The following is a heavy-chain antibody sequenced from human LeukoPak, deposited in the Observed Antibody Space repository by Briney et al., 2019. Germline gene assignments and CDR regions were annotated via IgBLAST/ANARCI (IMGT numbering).Heavy chain of an antibody. CDR3: AKDRRDSGWSPFGY. V-gene: IGHV3-23*01. D-gene: IGHD6-19*01. J-gene: IGHJ4*02. Sequence: GGSLRLSCAASGFTFSSYGMSWVRQAPGKGLEWVSGIGGSGGSTYYADSVKGRFTISRDNSRNTLYLQMNSLRAEDTAVYYCAKDRRDSGWSPFGYWGQGTLVTVSS. CDR1: GFTFSSYG. CDR2: IGGSGGST.